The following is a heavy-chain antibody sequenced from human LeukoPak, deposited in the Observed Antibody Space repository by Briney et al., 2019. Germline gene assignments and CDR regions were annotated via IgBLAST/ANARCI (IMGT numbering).Heavy chain of an antibody. CDR2: MNPNSGNT. CDR3: ASALKRGSAGTLIDY. Sequence: ASVKVSCKASGYTFTSHDINWVRQATGQGLEWMGWMNPNSGNTGYAQKFQDRVTMTRNTSISTAYMELCSLESEDTAVYYCASALKRGSAGTLIDYWGQGTLVTVSS. V-gene: IGHV1-8*01. D-gene: IGHD6-13*01. CDR1: GYTFTSHD. J-gene: IGHJ4*02.